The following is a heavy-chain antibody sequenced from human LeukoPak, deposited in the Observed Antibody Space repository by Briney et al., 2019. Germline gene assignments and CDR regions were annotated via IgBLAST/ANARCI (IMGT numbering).Heavy chain of an antibody. CDR2: IKQDGSEK. CDR3: ARDGVSGSPFDF. V-gene: IGHV3-7*01. CDR1: GFTFSSYW. Sequence: GGSLRLSCAASGFTFSSYWMSWVRQAPGKGLELVANIKQDGSEKNYLDSVTGRFTISRDNAKKSLYLHMNSLRDEDTAVYYCARDGVSGSPFDFWGQGARVTVST. J-gene: IGHJ5*01. D-gene: IGHD1-26*01.